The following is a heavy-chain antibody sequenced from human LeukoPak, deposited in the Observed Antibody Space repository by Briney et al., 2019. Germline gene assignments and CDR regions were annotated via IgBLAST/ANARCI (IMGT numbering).Heavy chain of an antibody. CDR2: INPNSGGT. CDR3: ARAPVGRFLEWLLSLESFDI. V-gene: IGHV1-2*02. J-gene: IGHJ3*02. D-gene: IGHD3-3*01. Sequence: ASVKVSCKASGYTFTGYYMHWVRQAPGQGLERVGCINPNSGGTNYAQKFQGRVTMTRDTSISTAYMELSRLRSDDTAVYYCARAPVGRFLEWLLSLESFDIWGQGTMVTVSS. CDR1: GYTFTGYY.